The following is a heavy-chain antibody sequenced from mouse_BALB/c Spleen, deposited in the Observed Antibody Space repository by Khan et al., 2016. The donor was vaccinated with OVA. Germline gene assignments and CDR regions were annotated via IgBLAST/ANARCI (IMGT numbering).Heavy chain of an antibody. CDR3: ARAGRWFDY. V-gene: IGHV3-6*02. CDR1: GYSITSGYY. Sequence: VQLKQSGPGLVKPSQSLSLACSVTGYSITSGYYWNWIRQFPGNKLEWMGYITSGDTFNYNPSLKNRISITRDTSKNQFFLNLNSVTPEDTATYYCARAGRWFDYWGQGTLVIVSA. CDR2: ITSGDTF. J-gene: IGHJ3*01. D-gene: IGHD3-3*01.